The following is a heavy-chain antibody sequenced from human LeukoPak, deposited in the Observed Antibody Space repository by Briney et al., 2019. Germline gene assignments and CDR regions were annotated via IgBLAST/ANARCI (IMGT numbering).Heavy chain of an antibody. CDR2: INHSGST. CDR1: GGSFSGYY. Sequence: SETLSLTCAVYGGSFSGYYWSWIRQPPGKGLEWIGEINHSGSTNYNPSLKSRVTISVDTSKNQFSLKLSSVTAADTAVYYCATCPFTVTTPRNWFDPWGQGTLVTVSS. V-gene: IGHV4-34*01. CDR3: ATCPFTVTTPRNWFDP. J-gene: IGHJ5*02. D-gene: IGHD4-17*01.